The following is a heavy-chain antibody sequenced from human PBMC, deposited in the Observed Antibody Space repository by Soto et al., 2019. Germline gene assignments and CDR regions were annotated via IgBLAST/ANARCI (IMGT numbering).Heavy chain of an antibody. V-gene: IGHV4-39*01. CDR3: ARRTLDIVVVVAAGDAFDI. CDR1: GGSISSSSYY. Sequence: SETLSLTCTVSGGSISSSSYYWGWIRQPPGKGLEWIGSIYYSGSTYYNPSLKSRVTISVDTSKNQFSLKLSSVTAADTAVYYCARRTLDIVVVVAAGDAFDIWGQGTMVTVSS. CDR2: IYYSGST. D-gene: IGHD2-15*01. J-gene: IGHJ3*02.